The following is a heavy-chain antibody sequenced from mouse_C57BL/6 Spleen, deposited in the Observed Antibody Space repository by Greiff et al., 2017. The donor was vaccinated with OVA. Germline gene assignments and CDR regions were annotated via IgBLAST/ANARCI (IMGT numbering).Heavy chain of an antibody. Sequence: EVKLVESGGGLVQPGGSLSLSCAASGFTFTDYYMSWVRQPPGKALEWLGFIRNKANGYTTEYSASVKGRFTISRDNSQSILYLQMNALRAEDSATYYCARYNLGLFEYWGQGTTLTVSS. CDR1: GFTFTDYY. D-gene: IGHD3-1*01. J-gene: IGHJ2*01. CDR3: ARYNLGLFEY. CDR2: IRNKANGYTT. V-gene: IGHV7-3*01.